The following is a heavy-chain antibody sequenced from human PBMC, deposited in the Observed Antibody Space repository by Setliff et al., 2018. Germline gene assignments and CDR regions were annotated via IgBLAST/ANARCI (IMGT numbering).Heavy chain of an antibody. Sequence: ASVKVSCKASGYTFTGYYMHWARQAPGQGLEWMGWINLNSGGTNYAQKFQGWVTMTRDTSISTAYMELSRLRSDDTAVYYCARDPLTTTVRHAFDIWGQGTMVTVSS. CDR3: ARDPLTTTVRHAFDI. J-gene: IGHJ3*02. CDR2: INLNSGGT. V-gene: IGHV1-2*04. D-gene: IGHD4-4*01. CDR1: GYTFTGYY.